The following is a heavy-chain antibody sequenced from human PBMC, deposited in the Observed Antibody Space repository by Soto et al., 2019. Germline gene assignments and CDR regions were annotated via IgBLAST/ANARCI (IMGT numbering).Heavy chain of an antibody. CDR2: INSDGSST. V-gene: IGHV3-74*01. Sequence: PGGSLRLSCAASGFTFSSYWMHWVRQAPGKGLVWVSRINSDGSSTSYADSVKGRFTISRDNAKNTLYLQMNSLRAEDTAVYYCARDPSSCFLSAYNWFDPWGQGTLVTVSS. J-gene: IGHJ5*02. D-gene: IGHD2-2*01. CDR1: GFTFSSYW. CDR3: ARDPSSCFLSAYNWFDP.